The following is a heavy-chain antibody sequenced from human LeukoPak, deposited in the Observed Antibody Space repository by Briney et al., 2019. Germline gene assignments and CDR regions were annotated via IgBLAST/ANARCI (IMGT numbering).Heavy chain of an antibody. J-gene: IGHJ6*04. V-gene: IGHV3-53*01. CDR3: ARTPGYCSGGSCYSGYYYGMDV. Sequence: PGGSLRLSCAASGFSVSNNYMNWVRQAPGKGLEWVSVLFSGGGTHYADSVRGRFTISRDNSKNTLYLQMNSLRAEDTAVYYCARTPGYCSGGSCYSGYYYGMDVWGKGTTVTVSS. D-gene: IGHD2-15*01. CDR1: GFSVSNNY. CDR2: LFSGGGT.